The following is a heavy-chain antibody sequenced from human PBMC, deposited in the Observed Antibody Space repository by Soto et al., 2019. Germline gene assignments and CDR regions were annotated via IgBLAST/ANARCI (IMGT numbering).Heavy chain of an antibody. D-gene: IGHD3-22*01. Sequence: EVQLLESGGGLVQPGGSLRLSCAASGFTFSSYAMSWVRQAPGKGLEWVSAISGSGGSTYYADSVKGRFTISRDNSKNTLYLQMNSLRAEDTVVYYCARPPNSNPYYFDYWGQGTLVTVSS. CDR2: ISGSGGST. J-gene: IGHJ4*02. V-gene: IGHV3-23*01. CDR3: ARPPNSNPYYFDY. CDR1: GFTFSSYA.